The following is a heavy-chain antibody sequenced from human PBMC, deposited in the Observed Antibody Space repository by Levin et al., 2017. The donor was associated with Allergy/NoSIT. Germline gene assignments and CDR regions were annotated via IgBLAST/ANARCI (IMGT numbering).Heavy chain of an antibody. Sequence: GESLKISCAASGFTFDDYGMNWVRQAPGQGLEWVSGINWNGGRTGYADSVKGRFTISRDNAKNSLYLQMNSLRAEDTALYYCARDKGLAVAGEVAYWGQGTLVTVSS. CDR1: GFTFDDYG. D-gene: IGHD6-19*01. CDR2: INWNGGRT. J-gene: IGHJ4*02. CDR3: ARDKGLAVAGEVAY. V-gene: IGHV3-20*04.